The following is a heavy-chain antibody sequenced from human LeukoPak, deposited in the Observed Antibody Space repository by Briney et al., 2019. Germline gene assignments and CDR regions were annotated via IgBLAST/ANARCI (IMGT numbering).Heavy chain of an antibody. V-gene: IGHV3-53*01. D-gene: IGHD6-19*01. CDR1: GFTFSSYA. CDR3: ARESVAGWYFDL. CDR2: IYSGGST. Sequence: PGGSLRLSCAASGFTFSSYAMTWVRQAPGKGLEWVSVIYSGGSTYYADSVKGRFTISRDNSKNTLYLQMNSLRAEDTAVYYCARESVAGWYFDLWGRGTLVTVSS. J-gene: IGHJ2*01.